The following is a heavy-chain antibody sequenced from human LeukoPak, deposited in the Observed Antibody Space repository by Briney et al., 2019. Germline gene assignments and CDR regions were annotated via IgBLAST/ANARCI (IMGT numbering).Heavy chain of an antibody. CDR2: IIPIFGTA. CDR3: ARWEEYCSGGSCYSWYFQH. V-gene: IGHV1-69*01. CDR1: GGTFSSYA. Sequence: SVKVSCKASGGTFSSYAISWVRQAPGQGLEWMGGIIPIFGTANYAQKFQGRVTMTADESTSTAYMELRSLRSEDTAVYYCARWEEYCSGGSCYSWYFQHWGQGTLVTVSS. D-gene: IGHD2-15*01. J-gene: IGHJ1*01.